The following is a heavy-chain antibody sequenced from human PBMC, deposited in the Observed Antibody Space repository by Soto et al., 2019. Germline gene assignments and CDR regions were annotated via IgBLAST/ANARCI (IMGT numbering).Heavy chain of an antibody. V-gene: IGHV3-23*01. CDR2: ISGSGGST. CDR1: GFTFSSYA. J-gene: IGHJ4*02. CDR3: AKDRLTGESTQPLDY. D-gene: IGHD3-9*01. Sequence: GGSLRLSCAASGFTFSSYAMRWVRQAPGKGLEWVSAISGSGGSTYYADSVKGRFTISRDNSKNTLYLQMNSLRAEDAAVYYCAKDRLTGESTQPLDYWGQGTLVTVSS.